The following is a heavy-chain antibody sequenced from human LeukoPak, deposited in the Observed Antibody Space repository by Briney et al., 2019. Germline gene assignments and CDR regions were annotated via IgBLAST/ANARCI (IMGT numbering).Heavy chain of an antibody. CDR3: ARAGGYSGYDYLYYYYYYMDV. D-gene: IGHD5-12*01. CDR1: GFTFSSYA. J-gene: IGHJ6*03. CDR2: ISYDGSNK. Sequence: PGRSLRLSCAASGFTFSSYAMHWVRQAPGKGLEWVAVISYDGSNKYYADSVKGRFTISRDNSKNTLYLQMNSLRAEDTAVYYCARAGGYSGYDYLYYYYYYMDVWGKGTTVTVSS. V-gene: IGHV3-30*04.